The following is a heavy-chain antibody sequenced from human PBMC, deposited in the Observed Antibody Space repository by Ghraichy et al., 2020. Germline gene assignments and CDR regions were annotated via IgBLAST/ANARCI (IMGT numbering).Heavy chain of an antibody. Sequence: SETLSLTCTVSGGSISSSSYYWGWIRQPPGKGLEWIGSIYYSGSTYYNPSLKSRVTISVDTSKNQFSLKLSSVTAADTAVYYCARSPNYYDSSGYYEAYYFDYWGQGTLVTVSS. J-gene: IGHJ4*02. CDR2: IYYSGST. CDR3: ARSPNYYDSSGYYEAYYFDY. CDR1: GGSISSSSYY. V-gene: IGHV4-39*01. D-gene: IGHD3-22*01.